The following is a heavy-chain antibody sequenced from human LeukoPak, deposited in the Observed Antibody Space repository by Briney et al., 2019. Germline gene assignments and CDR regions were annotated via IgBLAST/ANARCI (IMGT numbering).Heavy chain of an antibody. V-gene: IGHV4-31*03. CDR3: ARDSPYLSLDY. CDR2: IYYSGST. J-gene: IGHJ4*02. Sequence: SEALSLTCTVSGGSISSGGYYWSWIRQHPGKGLEWIGYIYYSGSTYYNPSLKSRVTISVDTSKNQFSLKLSSVTAADTAVYYCARDSPYLSLDYWGQGTLVTVSS. D-gene: IGHD2/OR15-2a*01. CDR1: GGSISSGGYY.